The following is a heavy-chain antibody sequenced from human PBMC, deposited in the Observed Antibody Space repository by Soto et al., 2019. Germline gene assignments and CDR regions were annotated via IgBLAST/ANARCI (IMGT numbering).Heavy chain of an antibody. CDR2: IYYSGST. Sequence: SETLSLTCTVSGGSISSSSYYWGWIRQPPGKGLEWIGSIYYSGSTYYNPSLKSRVTISVDTSKNQFSLKLSSVTAADTAVYYCARVRLGPRWYPYYFDYWGQGTLVTVSS. V-gene: IGHV4-39*01. D-gene: IGHD2-15*01. J-gene: IGHJ4*02. CDR1: GGSISSSSYY. CDR3: ARVRLGPRWYPYYFDY.